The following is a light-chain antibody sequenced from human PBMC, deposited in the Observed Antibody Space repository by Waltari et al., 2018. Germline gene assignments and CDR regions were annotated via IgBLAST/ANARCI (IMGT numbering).Light chain of an antibody. CDR1: QSISSSY. CDR2: GAS. Sequence: ESVLTQSPGTLSLSPGERATLSCRASQSISSSYLAWYQQKPGRAPRLLIYGASNRATGIPDRFSGRGSGTYFTLTISRLEPEDFAVYYCQQYNDWPPWTFGRGTKV. J-gene: IGKJ1*01. V-gene: IGKV3-20*01. CDR3: QQYNDWPPWT.